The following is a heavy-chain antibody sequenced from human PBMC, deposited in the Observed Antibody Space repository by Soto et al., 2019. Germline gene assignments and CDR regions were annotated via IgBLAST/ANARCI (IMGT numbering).Heavy chain of an antibody. D-gene: IGHD3-9*01. CDR2: INHSGST. CDR1: GGSFSGYY. Sequence: SETLSLTCAVYGGSFSGYYWSWIRQPPGKGLEWIGEINHSGSTNYNPSLKSRVTISVDTSKNQFSLKLSSVTAADTAVYYCATGPVLRYVEFWGQGTLVTLSS. J-gene: IGHJ4*02. V-gene: IGHV4-34*01. CDR3: ATGPVLRYVEF.